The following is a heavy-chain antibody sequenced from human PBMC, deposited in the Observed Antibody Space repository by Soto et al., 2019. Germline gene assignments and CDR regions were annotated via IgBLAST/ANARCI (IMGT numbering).Heavy chain of an antibody. CDR3: ARQLRGFDY. Sequence: PSETLSLTCTVSGGSISSYYWSWIRQPPGKGLEWIGYIYYSGSTNYNPSLKGRVTISVDTSKNQFSLKLSSVTAADTAVYYCARQLRGFDYWGQGTLVTVSS. J-gene: IGHJ4*02. D-gene: IGHD4-17*01. CDR2: IYYSGST. CDR1: GGSISSYY. V-gene: IGHV4-59*08.